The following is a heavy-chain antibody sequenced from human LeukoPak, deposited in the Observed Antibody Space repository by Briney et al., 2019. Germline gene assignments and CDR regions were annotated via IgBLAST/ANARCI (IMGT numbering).Heavy chain of an antibody. Sequence: SETLSLTRAVYGGSFSGYYWRWIRQPPGKGLEWSGDITHSGSTNYNPSLKSRVTISVDTSKNQFSLKLSTVTAADTAVDYCERSFDYWGQGTLVTVSS. CDR1: GGSFSGYY. J-gene: IGHJ4*02. CDR2: ITHSGST. V-gene: IGHV4-34*01. CDR3: ERSFDY.